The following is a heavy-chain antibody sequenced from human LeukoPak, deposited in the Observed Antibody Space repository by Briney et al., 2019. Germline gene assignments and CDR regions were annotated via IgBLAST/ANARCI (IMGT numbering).Heavy chain of an antibody. CDR1: GFTFSNYW. V-gene: IGHV3-7*01. D-gene: IGHD3-22*01. J-gene: IGHJ5*02. CDR2: IKQDGSAK. CDR3: ARVLSGSWDWFDP. Sequence: GGSLRLSCAASGFTFSNYWMSWVRQAPGKGLEWVANIKQDGSAKYYVDSVKGRFTISRDNAMNTVYLQMNSLRAEDTAVYYCARVLSGSWDWFDPWGQGTLVTVSS.